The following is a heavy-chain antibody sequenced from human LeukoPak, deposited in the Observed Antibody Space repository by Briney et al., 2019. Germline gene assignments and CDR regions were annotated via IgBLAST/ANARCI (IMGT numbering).Heavy chain of an antibody. Sequence: GGSLRLSYAASGFTFSRYCMHWVRQAPGKGRGWVAFISYDGSNKYYADSVKGRFTISRDNSKNTLYLQMNSLRAEDTAVYYCTKGEGSSGWYSAYWGQGTLVTVSS. CDR1: GFTFSRYC. V-gene: IGHV3-30*02. D-gene: IGHD6-19*01. J-gene: IGHJ4*02. CDR3: TKGEGSSGWYSAY. CDR2: ISYDGSNK.